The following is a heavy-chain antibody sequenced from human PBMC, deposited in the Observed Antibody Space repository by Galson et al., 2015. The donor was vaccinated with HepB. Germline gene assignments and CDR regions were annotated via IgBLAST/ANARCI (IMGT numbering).Heavy chain of an antibody. CDR1: GYTFTSYG. CDR2: ISAYNGNT. CDR3: ARGARNYYDSSGYFFDY. Sequence: SVKVSCKASGYTFTSYGISWVRQAPGQGLEWMGWISAYNGNTNYAQKLQGRVTMTTDTSTSTAYMELRSLRSDDTAVYYCARGARNYYDSSGYFFDYWGQGTLVTVSS. V-gene: IGHV1-18*01. J-gene: IGHJ4*02. D-gene: IGHD3-22*01.